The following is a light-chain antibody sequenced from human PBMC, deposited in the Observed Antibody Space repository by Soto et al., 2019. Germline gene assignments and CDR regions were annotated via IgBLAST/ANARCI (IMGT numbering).Light chain of an antibody. CDR2: WAS. J-gene: IGKJ3*01. Sequence: DIVMTQSPDSLAVSLGERATINCKSSQSVVHSSNNKNFLAWFQQKPGQPPKLLIYWASTRESGVPDRFSGSGSGTDFTLTISSLQAEDAAIYYCQQYYSLPFTFGPGTKVDIK. CDR3: QQYYSLPFT. V-gene: IGKV4-1*01. CDR1: QSVVHSSNNKNF.